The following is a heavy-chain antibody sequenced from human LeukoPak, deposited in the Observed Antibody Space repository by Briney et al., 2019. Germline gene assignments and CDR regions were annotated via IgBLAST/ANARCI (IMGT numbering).Heavy chain of an antibody. CDR1: GYTFSSYG. V-gene: IGHV1-18*01. J-gene: IGHJ4*02. CDR3: ARDMYSSGRVPFDY. CDR2: ISAKKGNT. D-gene: IGHD6-19*01. Sequence: ASVKVSCKASGYTFSSYGLSWVRQAPGQGLEWMGWISAKKGNTDYAQKLQGRVTMTTDTSTSTAYMELRSLRSDDTAIYYCARDMYSSGRVPFDYWGQGTLVTVSS.